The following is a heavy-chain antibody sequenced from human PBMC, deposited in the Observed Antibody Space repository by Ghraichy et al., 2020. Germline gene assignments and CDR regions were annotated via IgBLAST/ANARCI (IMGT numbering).Heavy chain of an antibody. Sequence: SETLPLTCTVSGYSISSGYYWGWIRQPPGKGLEWIGSIYHSGSTYYNPSLKSRVTISVDTSKNQFSLKLSSVTAADTAVYYCARLTSIAAAGFDYWGQGTLVTVSS. CDR3: ARLTSIAAAGFDY. CDR2: IYHSGST. CDR1: GYSISSGYY. D-gene: IGHD6-13*01. J-gene: IGHJ4*02. V-gene: IGHV4-38-2*02.